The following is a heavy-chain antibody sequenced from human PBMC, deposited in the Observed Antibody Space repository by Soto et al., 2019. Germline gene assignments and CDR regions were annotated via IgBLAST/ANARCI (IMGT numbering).Heavy chain of an antibody. CDR3: ARQTRDSSGYYYFDY. D-gene: IGHD3-22*01. J-gene: IGHJ4*02. V-gene: IGHV1-69*02. Sequence: GASVKVSCKASGGTFSSYTISWVRQAPGQGLEWMGRVIPILGIANYAQKFQGRVTITADKSTSTAYMELSSLRSEDTAVYYCARQTRDSSGYYYFDYWGQGTLVTVSS. CDR2: VIPILGIA. CDR1: GGTFSSYT.